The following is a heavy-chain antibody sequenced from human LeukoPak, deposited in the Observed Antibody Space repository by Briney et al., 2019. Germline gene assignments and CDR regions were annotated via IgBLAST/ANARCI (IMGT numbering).Heavy chain of an antibody. D-gene: IGHD4/OR15-4a*01. Sequence: GGSLRLSCAASGFTFSSYRMNWVRQAPGKGLEWVSYISSSSSTIYYADSVKGRFTISRDNAKNSLYLQMNSLRAEDTAVYYCARVANYNWFDPWGQGTLVTVSS. CDR1: GFTFSSYR. CDR3: ARVANYNWFDP. J-gene: IGHJ5*02. CDR2: ISSSSSTI. V-gene: IGHV3-48*04.